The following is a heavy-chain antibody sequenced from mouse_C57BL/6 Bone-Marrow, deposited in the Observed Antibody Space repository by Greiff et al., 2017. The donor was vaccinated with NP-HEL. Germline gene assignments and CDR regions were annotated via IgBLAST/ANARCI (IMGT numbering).Heavy chain of an antibody. Sequence: DVKLVESGGGLVQPKGSLKLSCAASGFSFNTYAMNWVRQAPGKGLEWVARIRSKSNNYATYYADSVKDRFTISRDDSESMLYLQMNNLKTEDTAMYYCVRHKGFYDYDAYYYAMDYWGQGTSVTVSS. J-gene: IGHJ4*01. CDR2: IRSKSNNYAT. D-gene: IGHD2-4*01. CDR1: GFSFNTYA. CDR3: VRHKGFYDYDAYYYAMDY. V-gene: IGHV10-1*01.